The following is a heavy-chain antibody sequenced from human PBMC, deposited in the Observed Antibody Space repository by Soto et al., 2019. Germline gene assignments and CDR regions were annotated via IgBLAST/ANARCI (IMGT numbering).Heavy chain of an antibody. J-gene: IGHJ6*02. CDR1: GGTFSSYT. Sequence: QVQLVQSGAEVKKPGSSVKVSCKASGGTFSSYTISWVRQAPGQGLEWLGRINPILGIANYAQKFQGRVTITADKSTSTAYMELSSLRSEDTAVYYCARTGGANGYYGMDVWCQGTTVTVSS. CDR2: INPILGIA. CDR3: ARTGGANGYYGMDV. V-gene: IGHV1-69*02. D-gene: IGHD3-16*01.